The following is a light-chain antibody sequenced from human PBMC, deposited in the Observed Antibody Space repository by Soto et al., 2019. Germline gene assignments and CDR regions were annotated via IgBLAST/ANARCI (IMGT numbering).Light chain of an antibody. V-gene: IGLV3-9*01. CDR2: RDS. CDR3: QVWDSRNDVV. CDR1: NIESKN. Sequence: SYELTQPLSVSVALGQTARISCGGDNIESKNVHWYQQRPGQAPVLVIYRDSNRPSGIPERFSGSNSGNTAPLTIIRGQAGDEADYYCQVWDSRNDVVFGGGTKLTVL. J-gene: IGLJ2*01.